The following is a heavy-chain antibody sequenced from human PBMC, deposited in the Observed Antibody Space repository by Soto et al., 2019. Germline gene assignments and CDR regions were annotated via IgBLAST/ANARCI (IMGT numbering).Heavy chain of an antibody. CDR3: ASEYCSGGSCYYYGMDV. CDR1: GFTFSNYG. CDR2: TWYDGSNK. J-gene: IGHJ6*02. Sequence: QVQLVESGGGVVQPGRSLRLSCAASGFTFSNYGMHWVRQAPGKGLEWVAVTWYDGSNKYYADSVKGRFTISRDNSKNTLYLQMNSLRVEDTAVYYCASEYCSGGSCYYYGMDVWGQGTTVTVSS. D-gene: IGHD2-15*01. V-gene: IGHV3-33*01.